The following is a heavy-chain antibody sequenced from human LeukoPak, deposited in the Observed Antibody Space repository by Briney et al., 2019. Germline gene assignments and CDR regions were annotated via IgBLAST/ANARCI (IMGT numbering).Heavy chain of an antibody. CDR3: ARSLEY. J-gene: IGHJ4*02. CDR1: GFTFSHYW. CDR2: INQDGRVR. V-gene: IGHV3-7*01. Sequence: PGGSLRLSCTASGFTFSHYWMDWVRQAPGKGLEWVANINQDGRVRYYVDSVKGRFTISRDNTKNSLSLRMDSLRDGDTAVYYCARSLEYSGQGTLVTVSS.